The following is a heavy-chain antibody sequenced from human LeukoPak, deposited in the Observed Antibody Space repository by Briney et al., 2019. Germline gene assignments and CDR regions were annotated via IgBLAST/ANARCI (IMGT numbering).Heavy chain of an antibody. J-gene: IGHJ4*02. CDR2: ISTSSSYI. CDR1: GFIFSSYN. D-gene: IGHD3-22*01. V-gene: IGHV3-21*01. CDR3: ARVLGYYYDSRGHDY. Sequence: GGSLRLSCAASGFIFSSYNMNWVRQAPGKGLEWVSSISTSSSYIYYADSVKGRFTISRDNAKNSLYLQVNSLRGEDTAVYYCARVLGYYYDSRGHDYWGQGTLVAVSS.